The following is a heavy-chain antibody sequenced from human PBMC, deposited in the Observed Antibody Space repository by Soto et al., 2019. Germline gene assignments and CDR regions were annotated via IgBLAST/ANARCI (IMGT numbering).Heavy chain of an antibody. V-gene: IGHV3-49*03. CDR2: IRSKAYGGTT. CDR1: GFTFGDYA. D-gene: IGHD3-3*01. J-gene: IGHJ4*02. CDR3: TRDHYDFWSGARVFDY. Sequence: PGGSLRLSCTASGFTFGDYAMSWFRQAPGKGLEWVGFIRSKAYGGTTEYAASVKGRFTISRDDSKSIAYLQMNSLKTEDTAVYYCTRDHYDFWSGARVFDYWGQGTLVTVS.